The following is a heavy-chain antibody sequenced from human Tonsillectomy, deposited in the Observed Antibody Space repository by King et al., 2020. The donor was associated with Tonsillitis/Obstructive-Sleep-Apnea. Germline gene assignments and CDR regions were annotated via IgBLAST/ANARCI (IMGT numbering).Heavy chain of an antibody. Sequence: VQLQQWGAGLLKPSETLSLTCAVYGGSFSGYYWSWIRQPPGKGLEWIGEINHSGSTNYNPSLKSRVTISVDTSKNQFSLKLSSVTAAETAVYYCARGLSPSEVDFWSLEFRYFDYWGQGTLVTVSS. CDR3: ARGLSPSEVDFWSLEFRYFDY. J-gene: IGHJ4*02. CDR1: GGSFSGYY. D-gene: IGHD3-3*01. CDR2: INHSGST. V-gene: IGHV4-34*01.